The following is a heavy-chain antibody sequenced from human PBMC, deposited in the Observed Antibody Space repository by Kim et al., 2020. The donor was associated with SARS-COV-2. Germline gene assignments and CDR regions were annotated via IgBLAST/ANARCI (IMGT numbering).Heavy chain of an antibody. CDR3: ARVWGPLRGSWFDP. Sequence: NPSLKRRVTISVDTSKNQFSLKLSSVPAADTAVYYCARVWGPLRGSWFDPWGQGTLVTVSS. D-gene: IGHD7-27*01. J-gene: IGHJ5*02. V-gene: IGHV4-31*02.